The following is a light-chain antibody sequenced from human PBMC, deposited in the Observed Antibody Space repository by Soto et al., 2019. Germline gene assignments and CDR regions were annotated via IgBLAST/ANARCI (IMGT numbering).Light chain of an antibody. Sequence: DIQMTQSPSTLSASVGDRVTITCRASQSTSSGLAWYQQKPGKAPKLLIYKTSTLESGVPSRLSGSGAGTEFTLTIGCLQPDDFATYYCQQYSSYSYTFGQGTKLEIK. V-gene: IGKV1-5*03. CDR1: QSTSSG. CDR2: KTS. J-gene: IGKJ2*01. CDR3: QQYSSYSYT.